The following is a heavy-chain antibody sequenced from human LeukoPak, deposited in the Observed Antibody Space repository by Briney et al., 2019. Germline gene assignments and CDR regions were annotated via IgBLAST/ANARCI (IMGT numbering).Heavy chain of an antibody. D-gene: IGHD3-3*02. CDR2: IYSSGTT. Sequence: SETLSLTCTVSGGSISGYFWSWIRQPPGKGLDWIGYIYSSGTTNYNPSLKSRVTISVDTSKNQFSLKLSSVTAADTAVYYCARETIASGIDYWGQGTLVTVSS. CDR1: GGSISGYF. CDR3: ARETIASGIDY. J-gene: IGHJ4*02. V-gene: IGHV4-59*01.